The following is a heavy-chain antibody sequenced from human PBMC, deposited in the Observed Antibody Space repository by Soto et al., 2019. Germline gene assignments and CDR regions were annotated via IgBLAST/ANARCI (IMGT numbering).Heavy chain of an antibody. CDR3: ATRITVFGLLIPPFDP. Sequence: SSETLSLACAVYGGSVNGYYWNWIRQPPGKGLEWIGEINHTGGTHYNPSLKSRVTMSVDTSKNQFSLRLSSVTAADTAIYYCATRITVFGLLIPPFDPWGQGTQVTVSS. CDR1: GGSVNGYY. V-gene: IGHV4-34*01. D-gene: IGHD3-3*01. CDR2: INHTGGT. J-gene: IGHJ5*02.